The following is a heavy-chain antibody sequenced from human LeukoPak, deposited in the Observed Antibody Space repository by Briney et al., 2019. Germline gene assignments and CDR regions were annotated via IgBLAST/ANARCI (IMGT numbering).Heavy chain of an antibody. J-gene: IGHJ4*02. CDR3: AKELPIAAMVPGGSDY. Sequence: PGGSLRLSCAASGFTFSSYGMHWVRQAPGKGLEWVAVISYDGGNKYYADSVKGRFTISRDNSKNTLYLQMNSLRAEDTAVYYCAKELPIAAMVPGGSDYWGQGTLVTVSS. CDR1: GFTFSSYG. CDR2: ISYDGGNK. V-gene: IGHV3-30*18. D-gene: IGHD3-10*01.